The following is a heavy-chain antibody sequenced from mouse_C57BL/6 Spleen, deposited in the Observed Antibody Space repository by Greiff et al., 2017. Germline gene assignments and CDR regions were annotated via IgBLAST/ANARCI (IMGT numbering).Heavy chain of an antibody. Sequence: VQLQQSGPGLVQPSQSLSITCTVSGFSLTSYGVHWVRQSPGKGLEWLGVIWRGGSTDYNAAFMSRLSITKDNSKSQVIFKMNRLKADDTAIYYCAKNQRDSNHYFDVWGQGTTLTVSS. CDR3: AKNQRDSNHYFDV. J-gene: IGHJ2*01. CDR1: GFSLTSYG. D-gene: IGHD2-5*01. V-gene: IGHV2-5*01. CDR2: IWRGGST.